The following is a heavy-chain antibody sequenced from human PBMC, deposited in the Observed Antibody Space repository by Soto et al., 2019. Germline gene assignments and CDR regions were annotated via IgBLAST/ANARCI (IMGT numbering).Heavy chain of an antibody. Sequence: QVQLVQSGAEVKKPGSSVKVSCKASGGTFSSYAISWVRQAPGQGLEWMGGIIPIFGTANYAQKFQGRVTITADESTSTAYMELSSLSAEDTAVYYCARAPILHYYDSSGYTGAFDYWGQGTLVTVSS. CDR3: ARAPILHYYDSSGYTGAFDY. CDR1: GGTFSSYA. D-gene: IGHD3-22*01. CDR2: IIPIFGTA. V-gene: IGHV1-69*01. J-gene: IGHJ4*02.